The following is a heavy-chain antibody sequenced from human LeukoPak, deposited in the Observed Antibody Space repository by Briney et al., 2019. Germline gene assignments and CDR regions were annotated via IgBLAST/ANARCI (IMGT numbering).Heavy chain of an antibody. D-gene: IGHD6-19*01. CDR2: IYTSGST. V-gene: IGHV4-4*07. CDR1: GGSISIYY. Sequence: SETLSLTCTVSGGSISIYYWSWIRQPAAKGLEWIGRIYTSGSTNYNPSLKSRVTMSVDTSKNQFSLKLSSVTAADTAVYYCARDGYSSGWPFDYWGQGTLVTVSS. J-gene: IGHJ4*02. CDR3: ARDGYSSGWPFDY.